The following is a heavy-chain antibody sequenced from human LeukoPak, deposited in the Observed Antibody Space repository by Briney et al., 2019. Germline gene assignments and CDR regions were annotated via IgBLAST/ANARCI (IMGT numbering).Heavy chain of an antibody. D-gene: IGHD5-18*01. CDR3: ARLYGYTYGHGGMDV. J-gene: IGHJ6*02. V-gene: IGHV4-59*08. CDR2: IHDSGTT. Sequence: KPSETLSLTCTVSGGSISSFYWTWIRQPPGKGLEWIGYIHDSGTTNSNPSLKSRVTISLDTSRNQFFLKLTSVTAADTAAYYCARLYGYTYGHGGMDVWGQGTTVTVSS. CDR1: GGSISSFY.